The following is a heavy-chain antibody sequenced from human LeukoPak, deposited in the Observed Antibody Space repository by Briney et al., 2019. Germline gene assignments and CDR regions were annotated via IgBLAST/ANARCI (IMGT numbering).Heavy chain of an antibody. D-gene: IGHD5-12*01. CDR1: GFDFSTYA. Sequence: PGGSLRLSSAASGFDFSTYAINWVRQAAGKGLEWVSSISTMSNYIFYGDSVKGRFTISRDNAKNSVYLQMNSLRPEDTAVYYCSRDRLGGLDYWGQGTLVTVSS. J-gene: IGHJ4*02. CDR3: SRDRLGGLDY. V-gene: IGHV3-21*01. CDR2: ISTMSNYI.